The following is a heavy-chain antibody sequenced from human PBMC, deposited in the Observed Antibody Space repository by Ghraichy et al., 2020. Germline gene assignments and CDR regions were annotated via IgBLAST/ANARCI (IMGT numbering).Heavy chain of an antibody. CDR1: GGSFSGYY. Sequence: SQTLSLTCAVYGGSFSGYYWSWIRQPPGKGLEWIGEINHSGSTNYNPSLKSRVTISVDTSKNQFSLKLSSVTAADTAVYYCARGGGVRGVMSRGWFDPWGQGTLVTVSS. J-gene: IGHJ5*02. CDR3: ARGGGVRGVMSRGWFDP. CDR2: INHSGST. V-gene: IGHV4-34*01. D-gene: IGHD3-10*01.